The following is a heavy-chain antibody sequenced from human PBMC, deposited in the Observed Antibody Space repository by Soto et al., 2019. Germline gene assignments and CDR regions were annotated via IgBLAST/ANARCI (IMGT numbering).Heavy chain of an antibody. CDR3: AKADCSSASCYTIDY. Sequence: GGSLRLSCSASGFTFSNYAMSWVRQAPGRGVEWVSTTSDTGSTSYAGSVEGRFTVSRDSSKNTLYLQMNSLRAEDTALYSCAKADCSSASCYTIDYWVQGTLVTV. D-gene: IGHD2-2*02. CDR1: GFTFSNYA. V-gene: IGHV3-23*01. CDR2: TSDTGST. J-gene: IGHJ4*02.